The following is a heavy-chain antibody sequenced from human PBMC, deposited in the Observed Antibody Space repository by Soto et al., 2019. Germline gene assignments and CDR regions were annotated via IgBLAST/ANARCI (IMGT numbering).Heavy chain of an antibody. V-gene: IGHV1-69*13. J-gene: IGHJ6*02. Sequence: SVKVSCKASGGTFSSYAISWVRQAPGQGLEWMGGIIPIFGTANYAQKFQGRVTITADESTSTAYMELSSLRSEDTAVYYCARLFFRGLSSSGIDVWGQGTTVTVSS. D-gene: IGHD3-16*02. CDR1: GGTFSSYA. CDR2: IIPIFGTA. CDR3: ARLFFRGLSSSGIDV.